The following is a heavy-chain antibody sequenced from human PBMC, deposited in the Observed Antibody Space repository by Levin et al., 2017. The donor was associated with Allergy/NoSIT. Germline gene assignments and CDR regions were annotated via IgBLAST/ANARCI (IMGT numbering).Heavy chain of an antibody. CDR3: ARCDYYDRTNYYHGFDY. Sequence: PGGSLRLSCAASGFTFSRYWMSWVRQAPGQGLEWVADIKEDGSEKRYVDSVKGRFTMSRDNAKNSLDLQMNSLRDEDTAVYYCARCDYYDRTNYYHGFDYWGQGTLVTVSS. J-gene: IGHJ4*02. V-gene: IGHV3-7*01. D-gene: IGHD3-22*01. CDR2: IKEDGSEK. CDR1: GFTFSRYW.